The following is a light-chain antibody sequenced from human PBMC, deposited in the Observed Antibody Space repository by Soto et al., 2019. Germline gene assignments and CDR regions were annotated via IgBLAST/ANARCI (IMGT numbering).Light chain of an antibody. CDR1: QSVSSTY. CDR3: QQYNNWLPRT. V-gene: IGKV3-15*01. J-gene: IGKJ5*01. Sequence: EIVLTQSPGTLSLSPGERATLSCRASQSVSSTYLAWYQQKPGQAPRLLIYGASTRATGIPARFSGSGSGTQFTLTISRLQSEDFAVYYCQQYNNWLPRTYGQGTRLEIK. CDR2: GAS.